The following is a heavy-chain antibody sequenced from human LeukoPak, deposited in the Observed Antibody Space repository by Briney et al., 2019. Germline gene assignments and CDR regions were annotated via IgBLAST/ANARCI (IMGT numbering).Heavy chain of an antibody. D-gene: IGHD3-10*01. Sequence: SETLSLTCAVSGGSISSSHWWNWVRQPPGKGLEWIGEIYHSGSTNYNPSLKSRVTISVDTSNNQFSLKLSSVTAADTAVYYCARPMIRGVKWFDPWGQGTLVTVSS. CDR1: GGSISSSHW. J-gene: IGHJ5*02. CDR2: IYHSGST. V-gene: IGHV4-4*02. CDR3: ARPMIRGVKWFDP.